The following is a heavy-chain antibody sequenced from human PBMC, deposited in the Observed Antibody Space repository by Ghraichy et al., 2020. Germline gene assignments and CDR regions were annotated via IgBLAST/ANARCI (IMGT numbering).Heavy chain of an antibody. D-gene: IGHD2/OR15-2a*01. CDR3: AKILQNSLDH. CDR1: GFTFNNYR. J-gene: IGHJ4*02. CDR2: IDRGGIGK. V-gene: IGHV3-7*01. Sequence: LSLTCAASGFTFNNYRMSWVRQAPGKGLEWVANIDRGGIGKYYVDSVRGRFTISRDDATNSLYLQMNTLRAEDTAIYYCAKILQNSLDHWGQGTLVTVSS.